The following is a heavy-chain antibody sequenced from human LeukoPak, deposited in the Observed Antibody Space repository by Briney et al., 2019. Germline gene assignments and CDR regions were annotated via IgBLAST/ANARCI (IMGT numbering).Heavy chain of an antibody. V-gene: IGHV1-2*02. Sequence: ASVKVSCKASGYTFTSYAISWVRQAPGQGLEWMGWINPDSGGTNYAQRFQGRVTMTRDTSISSAYMELSRLRSDDTAVYYCARERYYTSGSYYNRVDYWGQGTLVTVSS. D-gene: IGHD3-10*01. J-gene: IGHJ4*02. CDR1: GYTFTSYA. CDR2: INPDSGGT. CDR3: ARERYYTSGSYYNRVDY.